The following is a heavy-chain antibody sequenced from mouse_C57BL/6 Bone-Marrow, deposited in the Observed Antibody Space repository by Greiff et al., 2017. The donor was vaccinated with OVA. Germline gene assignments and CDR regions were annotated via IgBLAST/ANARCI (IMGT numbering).Heavy chain of an antibody. CDR1: GYSFTSYY. CDR3: ARRVTTLYYYAMDY. D-gene: IGHD2-2*01. V-gene: IGHV1-66*01. J-gene: IGHJ4*01. CDR2: IYPGSGNT. Sequence: QVQLQQSGPELVKPGASVKISCKASGYSFTSYYIHWVKQRPGQGLEWIGWIYPGSGNTKYNEKFKGKATLTADTSSSTAYMQLSSLTSEDSAVYYCARRVTTLYYYAMDYWGQGTSVTVSS.